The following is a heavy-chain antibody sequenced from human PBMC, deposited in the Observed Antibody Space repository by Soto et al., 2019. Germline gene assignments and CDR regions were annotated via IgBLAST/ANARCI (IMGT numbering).Heavy chain of an antibody. CDR2: IYHSGST. J-gene: IGHJ4*02. CDR1: GGSISSGGYS. V-gene: IGHV4-30-2*01. CDR3: ARGGVDYYDSSGYYFSPCYFDY. D-gene: IGHD3-22*01. Sequence: PSETLSLTCAVSGGSISSGGYSWSWIRQPPGKGLEWIGYIYHSGSTYYNPSLKSRVTISVDRSKNQFSLKLSSVTAADTAVYYCARGGVDYYDSSGYYFSPCYFDYWGQGTLVTAPQ.